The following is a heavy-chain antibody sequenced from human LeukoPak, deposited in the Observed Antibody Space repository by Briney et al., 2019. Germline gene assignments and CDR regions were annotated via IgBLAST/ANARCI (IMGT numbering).Heavy chain of an antibody. CDR2: IYHSGST. CDR3: ASQTTLGGY. J-gene: IGHJ4*02. CDR1: GYSISSGYY. Sequence: PSETLSLTCTVSGYSISSGYYWGWIRQPPGKGLEWIGSIYHSGSTYYNPSLKSRVTISVDTSKNQFSLKLSSVTAADTAVYYCASQTTLGGYWGQGTLVTVSS. D-gene: IGHD4-23*01. V-gene: IGHV4-38-2*02.